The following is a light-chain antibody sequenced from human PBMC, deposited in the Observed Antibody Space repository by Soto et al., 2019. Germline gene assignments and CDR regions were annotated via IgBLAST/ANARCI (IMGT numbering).Light chain of an antibody. J-gene: IGKJ1*01. Sequence: VLTQSPGTLSLSPGERATLSCRARQSVSNYLAWYQQKPGQAPRLLIYGASSRATGIPDRFSGSGSGTDFTLTISRLEPEDFAVYYCQQYGGSPQTFGQGTKV. V-gene: IGKV3-20*01. CDR1: QSVSNY. CDR3: QQYGGSPQT. CDR2: GAS.